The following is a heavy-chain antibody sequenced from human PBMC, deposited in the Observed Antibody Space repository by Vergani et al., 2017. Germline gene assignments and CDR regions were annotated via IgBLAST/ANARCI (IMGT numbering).Heavy chain of an antibody. J-gene: IGHJ6*02. D-gene: IGHD1-20*01. CDR2: IYVSGIT. Sequence: QVQLQESGPGLVKPSQTLSLTCTVSGASINNDFYYWHWIRQPAGKGLEWIGRIYVSGITDYNSSLQSRVSMSVDTSKNQFSLTLTSVTAADTAVYYCARFLTGTTIYYYYGMDVWGQ. V-gene: IGHV4-61*02. CDR1: GASINNDFYY. CDR3: ARFLTGTTIYYYYGMDV.